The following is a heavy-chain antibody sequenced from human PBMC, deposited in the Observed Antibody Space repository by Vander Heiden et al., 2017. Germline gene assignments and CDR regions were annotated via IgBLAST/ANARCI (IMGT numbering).Heavy chain of an antibody. CDR2: ISGSGGST. Sequence: EVQLLESGGGLVQPGGSLRLSCAASGFTFSSYAMSWVRQAPGKGLGWVSAISGSGGSTYYADSVKGRFTISRDNSKNTLYLQMNSLRAEDTAVYYCAKLMIVVVASGADYWGQGTLVTVSS. CDR1: GFTFSSYA. CDR3: AKLMIVVVASGADY. D-gene: IGHD3-22*01. J-gene: IGHJ4*02. V-gene: IGHV3-23*01.